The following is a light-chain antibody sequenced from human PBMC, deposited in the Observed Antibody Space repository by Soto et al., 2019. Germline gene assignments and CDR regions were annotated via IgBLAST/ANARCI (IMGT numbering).Light chain of an antibody. V-gene: IGKV3-15*01. Sequence: EIVMTQAPVTLSASPGERATLSCRASQSISNNLAWYQQKPGQAPRLLIFGASFRATGIPARFSGSESGTEFPLSISSLQSEDFAVYYCQQYNNWPRTFGQGTKVEIK. J-gene: IGKJ1*01. CDR3: QQYNNWPRT. CDR2: GAS. CDR1: QSISNN.